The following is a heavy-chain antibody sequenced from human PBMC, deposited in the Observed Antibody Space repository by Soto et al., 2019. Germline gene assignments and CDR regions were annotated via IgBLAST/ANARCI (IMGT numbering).Heavy chain of an antibody. CDR2: INTYNGMT. CDR1: GYTFINYH. V-gene: IGHV1-18*01. CDR3: PKSPRGEMATD. D-gene: IGHD5-12*01. J-gene: IGHJ4*02. Sequence: QVQLVQSGGEVKKPGASVTVSCKASGYTFINYHITWVRQAPGQGLEWMAWINTYNGMTDYAQKFQGRVTMTRDTSPSTAYMEMWILGSDDTAVYFCPKSPRGEMATDWSQGTLVTVSS.